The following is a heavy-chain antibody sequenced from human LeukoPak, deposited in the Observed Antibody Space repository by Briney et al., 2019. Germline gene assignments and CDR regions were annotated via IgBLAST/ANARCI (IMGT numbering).Heavy chain of an antibody. CDR1: GYTFSGYD. CDR3: ARSRDDAFDI. Sequence: GASVKVSCKASGYTFSGYDMHWVRQAPGQGLEWMGWINPNSGGTDSAQKFQDRVTMARDTSIPTAYMELSRLISDDTAVYYSARSRDDAFDIWGQGTMVTVSS. J-gene: IGHJ3*02. V-gene: IGHV1-2*02. CDR2: INPNSGGT.